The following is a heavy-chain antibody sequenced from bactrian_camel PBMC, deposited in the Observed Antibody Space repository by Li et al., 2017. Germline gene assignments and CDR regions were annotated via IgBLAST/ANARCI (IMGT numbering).Heavy chain of an antibody. J-gene: IGHJ4*01. D-gene: IGHD3*01. V-gene: IGHV3S53*01. CDR1: GYIDNHAC. Sequence: HVQLVESGGGTVQAGGSLTLSCAVSGYIDNHACMAWFRQAPGKEREGVASIAGAGNPAYVDSVKGRFTVFKGNAGKTLYLQMNSLRPEDTAMYYCAAVAEGRTVEGGVSLWTLFESGYWGQGTQVTVS. CDR3: AAVAEGRTVEGGVSLWTLFESGY. CDR2: IAGAGNP.